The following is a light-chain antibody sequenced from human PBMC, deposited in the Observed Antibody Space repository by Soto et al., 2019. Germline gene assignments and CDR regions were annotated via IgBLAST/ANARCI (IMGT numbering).Light chain of an antibody. V-gene: IGKV3-11*01. CDR2: DAS. CDR3: QHRINWLFT. Sequence: EIVLTQSPDTLSLSPGERATLSCRASQSVSSYLAWFQQKPGQAPRLLIYDASNRATGIPARFSGSGSGTDFTLTISSLEPEDFAVYYCQHRINWLFTFGQGTRLEMK. J-gene: IGKJ5*01. CDR1: QSVSSY.